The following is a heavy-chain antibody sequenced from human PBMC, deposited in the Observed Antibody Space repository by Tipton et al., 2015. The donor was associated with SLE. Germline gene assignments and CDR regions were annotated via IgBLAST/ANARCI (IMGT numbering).Heavy chain of an antibody. V-gene: IGHV4-59*01. CDR1: GGSISSYY. J-gene: IGHJ2*01. D-gene: IGHD4-17*01. Sequence: TLSLTCTVSGGSISSYYWSWIRQPPGKGLEWIGYIYYSGSTNYNPSLKSRVTISVDTSKNQFSLKLSSVTAADTAVYYWARGRHYGDYNWYFDLWGRGTLVTVSS. CDR2: IYYSGST. CDR3: ARGRHYGDYNWYFDL.